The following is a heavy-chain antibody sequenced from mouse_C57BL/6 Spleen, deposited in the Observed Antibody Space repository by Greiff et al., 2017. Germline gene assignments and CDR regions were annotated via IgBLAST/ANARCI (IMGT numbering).Heavy chain of an antibody. V-gene: IGHV2-9*01. D-gene: IGHD2-1*01. J-gene: IGHJ3*01. CDR2: KWGGGSK. CDR1: GVSFTSSG. Sequence: VQGVESGPGLVAPLQSLSITCTVPGVSFTSSGVGWGRQPPGKGLVWLGVKWGGGSKNYNSTLMSRLSISKDNSKSQVFLKMNSLQTDDTAMYYCAKHGNGFAYWGQGTLVTVSA. CDR3: AKHGNGFAY.